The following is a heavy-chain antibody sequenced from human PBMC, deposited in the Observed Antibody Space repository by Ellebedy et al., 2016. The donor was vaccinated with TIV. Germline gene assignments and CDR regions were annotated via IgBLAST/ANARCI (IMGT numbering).Heavy chain of an antibody. CDR1: GYTFTSYY. Sequence: AASVKVSCKASGYTFTSYYMHWVRQAPGQGLEWMGIINPSGGSTSYAQKFQGRVTITADESTSTAYMELSSLRSEDTAVYYCARLEGLFDYWGQGTLVTVSS. CDR2: INPSGGST. J-gene: IGHJ4*02. CDR3: ARLEGLFDY. V-gene: IGHV1-46*01. D-gene: IGHD5-24*01.